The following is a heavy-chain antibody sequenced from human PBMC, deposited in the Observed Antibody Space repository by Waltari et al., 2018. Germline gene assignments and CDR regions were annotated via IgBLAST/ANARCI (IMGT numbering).Heavy chain of an antibody. Sequence: EVQLVQSGAEVKKPGATVNISCKASGYTFPDYYMHWVHQAPGKGLEWMGRVDPEDGETIYAEKFQGRVTITADTSTDTAYMELSSLRSEDTAVYYCATPGAYCGGDCYPFDYWGQGTLVTVSS. D-gene: IGHD2-21*01. CDR3: ATPGAYCGGDCYPFDY. J-gene: IGHJ4*02. V-gene: IGHV1-69-2*01. CDR2: VDPEDGET. CDR1: GYTFPDYY.